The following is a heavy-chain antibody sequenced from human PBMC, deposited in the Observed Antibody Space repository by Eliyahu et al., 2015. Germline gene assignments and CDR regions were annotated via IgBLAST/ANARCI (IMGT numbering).Heavy chain of an antibody. D-gene: IGHD6-19*01. J-gene: IGHJ4*02. CDR3: ARVMGSGWTGFDY. V-gene: IGHV4-59*01. CDR1: GGXXSXYY. CDR2: XXYSWST. Sequence: QVQLQESGPGLVKPSETLSLTCTVSGGXXSXYYWSWXRQPPXKGLEXIGYXXYSWSTNYNPSLKSRVTISVDTSKNQFSLKLSSVTAADTAVYYCARVMGSGWTGFDYWGQGTLVTVSS.